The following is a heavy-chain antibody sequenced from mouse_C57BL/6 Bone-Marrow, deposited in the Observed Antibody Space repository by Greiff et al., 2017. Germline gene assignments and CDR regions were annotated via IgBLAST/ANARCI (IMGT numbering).Heavy chain of an antibody. D-gene: IGHD1-1*01. Sequence: QVQLQQPGAELVMPGASVKLSCKASGYTFTSYWMHWVKQRPGQGLEWIGEIDPSDSYANYNQKFKGKSTLTVDKSSSTAYMQLSSLTSEDSAFYYCARRILLRYFDYWGQGTTLTVSS. J-gene: IGHJ2*01. CDR2: IDPSDSYA. CDR1: GYTFTSYW. CDR3: ARRILLRYFDY. V-gene: IGHV1-69*01.